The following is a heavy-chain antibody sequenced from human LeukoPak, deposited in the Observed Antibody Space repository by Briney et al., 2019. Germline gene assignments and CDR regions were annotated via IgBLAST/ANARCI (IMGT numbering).Heavy chain of an antibody. D-gene: IGHD2-15*01. Sequence: PSETLSLTCTASGASMSNSFWSWIRQPAGKGLEWIGRIYSSGRTNYNPSLKSRVTLSIDTSNNQFSLKLTSVTAADTALYYCARAPAGCGGTCSFDYWGQGTLVTVSS. V-gene: IGHV4-4*07. J-gene: IGHJ4*02. CDR1: GASMSNSF. CDR2: IYSSGRT. CDR3: ARAPAGCGGTCSFDY.